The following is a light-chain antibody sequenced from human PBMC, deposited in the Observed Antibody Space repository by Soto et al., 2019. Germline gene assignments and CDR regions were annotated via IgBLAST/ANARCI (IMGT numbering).Light chain of an antibody. J-gene: IGKJ1*01. Sequence: EIVLTQSPGPLSLSPGERATLSGRSSQSVNSNYLAWYQQKPGQAPRLLIYAASSRDAGFPDRFSGSGSETDFTLTISRLEPEDFAVYYCQQYGGSPWTFGQGTKVEIK. V-gene: IGKV3-20*01. CDR3: QQYGGSPWT. CDR1: QSVNSNY. CDR2: AAS.